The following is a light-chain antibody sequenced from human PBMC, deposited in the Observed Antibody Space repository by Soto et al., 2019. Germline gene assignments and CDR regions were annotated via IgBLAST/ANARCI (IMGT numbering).Light chain of an antibody. CDR2: AAS. CDR1: RAISSS. V-gene: IGKV1-27*01. Sequence: DVPMTQSPSSLSSSVGDRVTITCRASRAISSSLAWYKQKPGKVPKLLIYAASTLHAGVQSRLSGSGSGTFFTLTINSLLTEDVATYYCQKYNSAPNTVGRGTRLEIK. CDR3: QKYNSAPNT. J-gene: IGKJ2*01.